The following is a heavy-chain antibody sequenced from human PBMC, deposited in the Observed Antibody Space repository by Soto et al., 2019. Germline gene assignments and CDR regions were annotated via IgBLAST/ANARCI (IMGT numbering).Heavy chain of an antibody. Sequence: GGSLRLSCAASGFTFSSYEMNWVRQAPGKGLEWVSYISSSGSNMYYADSVKGRFTISRDNAKNSLYLQMNSLRAEDTAVYYCARDVGPPARNFDYWGQGTLVTVSS. CDR2: ISSSGSNM. J-gene: IGHJ4*02. CDR1: GFTFSSYE. V-gene: IGHV3-48*03. CDR3: ARDVGPPARNFDY.